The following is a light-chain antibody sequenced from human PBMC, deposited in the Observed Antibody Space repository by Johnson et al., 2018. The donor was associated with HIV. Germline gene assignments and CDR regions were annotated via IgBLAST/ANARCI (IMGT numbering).Light chain of an antibody. V-gene: IGLV1-51*02. CDR2: ENN. J-gene: IGLJ1*01. CDR1: GSNIGTNY. CDR3: GTWDSSLNTGYV. Sequence: TQPPSVSAAPGQKVSISCSGSGSNIGTNYVSWYQQLPGTAPKLLIYENNKRPSGIPDRFSGSKSGTSATLGITGLQTGDEADYYCGTWDSSLNTGYVFGTGTKVTVL.